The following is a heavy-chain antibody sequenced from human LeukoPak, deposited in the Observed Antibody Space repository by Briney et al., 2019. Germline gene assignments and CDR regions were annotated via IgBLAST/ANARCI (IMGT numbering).Heavy chain of an antibody. D-gene: IGHD3-10*01. CDR1: GGSISSDY. CDR2: IYYTGST. CDR3: ARAGSGRYYYYGMDV. V-gene: IGHV4-59*01. Sequence: SETLSLTCTVSGGSISSDYWSWIRQPPGKGLQWIGYIYYTGSTNYNPSLKSRVTISVDTSKNQFSLKVSSVTAADTAVYYCARAGSGRYYYYGMDVWGQGTTVTVSS. J-gene: IGHJ6*02.